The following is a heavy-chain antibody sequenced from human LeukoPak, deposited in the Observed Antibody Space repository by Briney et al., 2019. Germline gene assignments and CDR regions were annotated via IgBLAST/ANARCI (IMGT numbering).Heavy chain of an antibody. J-gene: IGHJ5*02. CDR3: ASAGYSSLNWFDP. CDR1: GGSISSSSYY. V-gene: IGHV4-61*01. CDR2: IYYSGST. Sequence: PSETLSLTCTVSGGSISSSSYYWSWIRQPPGKGLEWIGYIYYSGSTNYNPSLKSRVTISVDTSKNQFSLKLSSVTAADTAVYYCASAGYSSLNWFDPWGQGTLVTVSS. D-gene: IGHD6-13*01.